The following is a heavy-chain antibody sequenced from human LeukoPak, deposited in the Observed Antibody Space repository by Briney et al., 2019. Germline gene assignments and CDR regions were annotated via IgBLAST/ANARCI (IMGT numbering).Heavy chain of an antibody. D-gene: IGHD6-13*01. Sequence: ETLSLTCAVYGGSFSGYYWSWIRQAPGKGLEWVSSISSGSGYIYYADSVKGRFTISRDNAKNSLYLQMNSLRAEDTAVYYCARDIAGISDYWGQGTLVTVSS. J-gene: IGHJ4*02. CDR3: ARDIAGISDY. CDR1: GGSFSGYY. CDR2: ISSGSGYI. V-gene: IGHV3-21*01.